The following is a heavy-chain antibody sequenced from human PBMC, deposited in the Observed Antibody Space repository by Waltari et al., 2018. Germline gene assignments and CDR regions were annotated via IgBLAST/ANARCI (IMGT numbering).Heavy chain of an antibody. Sequence: QLQLQESGSGLVKPSQTLSLTCAVSGGSISSGGYSWSWIRQPPGKGLEWIGYIYHSGSTNDTPSLKSRVTIAVDRSKNQFSLKLSSVTAADTAVYYCARGPRPPGNGGVGAAFDIWGQGTMVTVSS. CDR1: GGSISSGGYS. CDR2: IYHSGST. D-gene: IGHD1-26*01. CDR3: ARGPRPPGNGGVGAAFDI. J-gene: IGHJ3*02. V-gene: IGHV4-30-2*01.